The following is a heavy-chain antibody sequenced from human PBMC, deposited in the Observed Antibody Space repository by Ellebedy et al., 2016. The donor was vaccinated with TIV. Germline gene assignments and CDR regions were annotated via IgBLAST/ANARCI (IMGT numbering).Heavy chain of an antibody. J-gene: IGHJ4*02. CDR1: GFSLSNSW. CDR2: IREDGREK. D-gene: IGHD2-15*01. V-gene: IGHV3-7*03. CDR3: ARDARGWHLYS. Sequence: GESLKISCVASGFSLSNSWMSWVRQAPGTGPVWVANIREDGREKKDVDSVKGRFTLSRDNAKNSLSLQMDSLRAEDTALYYCARDARGWHLYSWGRGTLVTVSS.